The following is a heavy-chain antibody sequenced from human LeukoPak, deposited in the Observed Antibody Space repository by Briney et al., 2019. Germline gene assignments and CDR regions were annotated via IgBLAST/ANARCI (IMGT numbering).Heavy chain of an antibody. J-gene: IGHJ3*02. CDR1: GFTFSSYG. D-gene: IGHD5-12*01. V-gene: IGHV3-30*02. CDR2: IRYDGSNK. CDR3: ARGYSGYDYAFDI. Sequence: GGSLRLSCAASGFTFSSYGMHWVRQAPGKGLEWVAFIRYDGSNKYYAGSVKGRFTISRENAKNSLYLQMNSLRAGDTAVYYCARGYSGYDYAFDIWGQGTMVTVSS.